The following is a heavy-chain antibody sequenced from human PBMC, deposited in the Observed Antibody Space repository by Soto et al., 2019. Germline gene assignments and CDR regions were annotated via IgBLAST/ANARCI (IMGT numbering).Heavy chain of an antibody. CDR1: GFTFSSYG. V-gene: IGHV3-33*01. J-gene: IGHJ6*02. D-gene: IGHD3-22*01. CDR3: ARVSSYYDSSGYYHYYGMDV. Sequence: QVQLVESGGGVVQSGRSLRLSCAASGFTFSSYGMHWVRQAPGKGLEWVAVIWYDGSNKYYADSVKGRFTISRDNSKNTLYLQMNSLRAEDTAVYYCARVSSYYDSSGYYHYYGMDVWGQGTTVTVSS. CDR2: IWYDGSNK.